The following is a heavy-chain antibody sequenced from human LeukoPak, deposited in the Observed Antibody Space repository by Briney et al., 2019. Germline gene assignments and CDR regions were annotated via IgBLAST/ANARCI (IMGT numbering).Heavy chain of an antibody. CDR1: GYTFTGYY. J-gene: IGHJ6*02. CDR2: INPNSGGT. Sequence: GASVKVSCKDSGYTFTGYYMHWGRQAPGQGLEWMGWINPNSGGTNYAQKFQGWVTMTRDTSISTAYMELSRLRSDATAVSYCARVSCGDPPCYGMDVWGQGTTVTVSS. V-gene: IGHV1-2*04. D-gene: IGHD4-17*01. CDR3: ARVSCGDPPCYGMDV.